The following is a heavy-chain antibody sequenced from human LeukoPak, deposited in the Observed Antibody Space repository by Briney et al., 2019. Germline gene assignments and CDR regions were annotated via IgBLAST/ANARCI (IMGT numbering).Heavy chain of an antibody. CDR1: GGSISNYY. Sequence: SETLSLTCTVSGGSISNYYWSWIRQPPGKGLEWIGYIYYSGSTNYNPSLKSRVTMSVDTSKNQFSLKLSSVTAADTAVYYCAFFDSGSYYFDYWGQGTLVTVSS. D-gene: IGHD1-26*01. V-gene: IGHV4-59*01. CDR2: IYYSGST. J-gene: IGHJ4*02. CDR3: AFFDSGSYYFDY.